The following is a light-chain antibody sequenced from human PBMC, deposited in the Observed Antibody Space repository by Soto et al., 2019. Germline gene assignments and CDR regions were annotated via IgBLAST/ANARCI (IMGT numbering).Light chain of an antibody. CDR1: SSDVGAYNF. Sequence: QSVLTQPASVAGSPGQSITISCTGTSSDVGAYNFVSWYQHHPGTAPKLMIYEVSNRPSGASNRFSGSKSGNTASLTISGLQTEDDADYYCYSYRGSNAGVFGGGTKVTVL. CDR3: YSYRGSNAGV. V-gene: IGLV2-14*01. CDR2: EVS. J-gene: IGLJ3*02.